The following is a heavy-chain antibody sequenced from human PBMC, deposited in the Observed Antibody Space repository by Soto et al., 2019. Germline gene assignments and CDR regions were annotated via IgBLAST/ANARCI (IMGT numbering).Heavy chain of an antibody. CDR1: GFTVSSNY. V-gene: IGHV3-53*01. D-gene: IGHD5-18*01. CDR3: ARAQIQGYYFDY. J-gene: IGHJ4*02. Sequence: EVQLVESGGGLIQPGGSLRLSCAASGFTVSSNYVSWVRQAPGKGLEWVSVIYSDGSTYYADSVKGRFTISRDNSKNTVDLQMNSLRAEDTAVYYCARAQIQGYYFDYWGQGTLVTVSS. CDR2: IYSDGST.